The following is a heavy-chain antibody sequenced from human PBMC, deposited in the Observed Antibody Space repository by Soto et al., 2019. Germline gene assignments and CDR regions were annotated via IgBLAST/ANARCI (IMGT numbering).Heavy chain of an antibody. CDR1: GFTFSSYS. V-gene: IGHV3-23*01. J-gene: IGHJ4*02. CDR2: ISGSGGST. D-gene: IGHD2-8*01. Sequence: PGGSMRLSCAASGFTFSSYSMSWVSKAPGKGLEWVSAISGSGGSTYYADSVKGRFTISRDNSKNTLYLQMNSLRAEDTAVYYCAKDRELNGLPDYWGQGTLVTVSS. CDR3: AKDRELNGLPDY.